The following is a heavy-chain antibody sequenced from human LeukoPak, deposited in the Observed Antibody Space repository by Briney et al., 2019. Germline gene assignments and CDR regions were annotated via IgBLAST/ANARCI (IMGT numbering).Heavy chain of an antibody. CDR3: ARGLWSAHRREYYFDS. CDR2: INAGNGDT. Sequence: VSVKVSCKASGYTFTNYAVNWPRQAPGQRLEWMGWINAGNGDTKFSQNYQARVIITRDASASTAYMELSSLTSEDTAVYFCARGLWSAHRREYYFDSWGQGTLVTVSS. J-gene: IGHJ4*02. CDR1: GYTFTNYA. D-gene: IGHD3-3*01. V-gene: IGHV1-3*01.